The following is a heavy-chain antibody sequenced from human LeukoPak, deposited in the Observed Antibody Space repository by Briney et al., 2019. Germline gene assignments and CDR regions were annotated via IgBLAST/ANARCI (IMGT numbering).Heavy chain of an antibody. D-gene: IGHD1-26*01. CDR2: IIPIFGTA. J-gene: IGHJ3*02. CDR3: ARGITEGATTYGAFDI. CDR1: GGTFSSYA. V-gene: IGHV1-69*01. Sequence: ASVKVSCKASGGTFSSYAISWVRQAPGQGLEWMGGIIPIFGTANYAQKFQGRATITADESTSTAYMELSSLRSEDTAVYYCARGITEGATTYGAFDIWGQGTMVTVSS.